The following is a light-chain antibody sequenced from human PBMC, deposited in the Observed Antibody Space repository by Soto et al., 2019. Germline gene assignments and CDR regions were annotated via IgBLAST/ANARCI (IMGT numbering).Light chain of an antibody. J-gene: IGLJ1*01. V-gene: IGLV2-14*01. CDR2: EVS. CDR3: NAFTTTSNYV. CDR1: ISYVGAYNR. Sequence: QSVVTPPASVSVSPGQSITISCNGTISYVGAYNRVSWYQQYPGQAPKVIIYEVSNRPSGVSYRFSGSKSGNTASLTISGLQAEDEADYYCNAFTTTSNYVLGTGTNGTV.